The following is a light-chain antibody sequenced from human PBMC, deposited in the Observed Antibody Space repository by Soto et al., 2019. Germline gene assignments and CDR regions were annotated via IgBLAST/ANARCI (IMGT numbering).Light chain of an antibody. CDR1: QSVNNRY. Sequence: EIVLTQSPGTLSLSPGERATLSCRASQSVNNRYLAWYQQKPGQAPRLLICGASSRATGIPDRFSGSGSGTDFTLTISRLEPEDFTVYYCQQYGRSPRTFGQGTKVEIK. CDR3: QQYGRSPRT. CDR2: GAS. J-gene: IGKJ1*01. V-gene: IGKV3-20*01.